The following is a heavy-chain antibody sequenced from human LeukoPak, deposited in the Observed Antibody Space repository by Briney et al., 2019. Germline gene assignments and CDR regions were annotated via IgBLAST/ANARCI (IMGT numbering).Heavy chain of an antibody. CDR1: GFSFSTYG. J-gene: IGHJ4*02. D-gene: IGHD6-6*01. CDR2: ISYDGSNK. V-gene: IGHV3-30*18. CDR3: AKDRGPGSSSPFDY. Sequence: GGSLRLSCAASGFSFSTYGMHWVRQAPGKVLEWVAVISYDGSNKYYADSVKGRFTISRDNSKNTLYLQMNSPRAEDTAVYYCAKDRGPGSSSPFDYWGQGTLVTVSS.